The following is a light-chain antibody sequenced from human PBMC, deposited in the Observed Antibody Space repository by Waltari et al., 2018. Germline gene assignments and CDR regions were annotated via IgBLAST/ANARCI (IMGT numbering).Light chain of an antibody. Sequence: QSPLTQPASVSGSPGQSITITCTGGTSDLTGYNYVSSYYVSWYQHRPGTVPKVIIYDGSRRPSGASNRFFGSKSGDTASLTISGLQTEDEADYYCSSHTSSGTPVVFGGGTKLTVL. V-gene: IGLV2-14*03. CDR3: SSHTSSGTPVV. J-gene: IGLJ2*01. CDR1: TSDLTGYNYVSSYY. CDR2: DGS.